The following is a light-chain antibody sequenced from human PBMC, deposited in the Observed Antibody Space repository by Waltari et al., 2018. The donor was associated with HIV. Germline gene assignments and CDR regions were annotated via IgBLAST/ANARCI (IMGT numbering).Light chain of an antibody. CDR2: EVT. CDR3: SSYTSSSTLRV. V-gene: IGLV2-14*01. J-gene: IGLJ3*02. Sequence: QSALTQPASVSGSPGQSITISCTGTSSHVGGFNYVSWYQHHPGKAPKLMIYEVTNRPSGVSNRFSGSKSGNTASLTISGLQAEDEADYYCSSYTSSSTLRVFGGGTKLTVL. CDR1: SSHVGGFNY.